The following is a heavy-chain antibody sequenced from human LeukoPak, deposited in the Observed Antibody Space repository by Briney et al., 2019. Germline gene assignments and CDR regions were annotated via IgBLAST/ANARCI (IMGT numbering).Heavy chain of an antibody. CDR2: IIPIFGTA. CDR1: GGTFSSYA. Sequence: SVKVPCKASGGTFSSYAISWVRQAPGQGLEWMGGIIPIFGTANYAQKFQGRVTITADESTSTAYMELSSLRSEDTAVYYCARSLGYCSGGSCYSGGYGMDVWGQGTTVTVSS. D-gene: IGHD2-15*01. V-gene: IGHV1-69*13. J-gene: IGHJ6*02. CDR3: ARSLGYCSGGSCYSGGYGMDV.